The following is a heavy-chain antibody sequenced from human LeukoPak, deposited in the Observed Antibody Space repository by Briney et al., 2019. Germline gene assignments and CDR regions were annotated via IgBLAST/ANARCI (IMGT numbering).Heavy chain of an antibody. D-gene: IGHD4-23*01. V-gene: IGHV4-39*01. J-gene: IGHJ5*02. CDR2: IYYSGST. Sequence: KASETLSLTCTVSGGSISSSSYYWGWIRQPPGMGLEWIGSIYYSGSTYYNPSLKSRVTISVDTSKNQFSLKLSSVTAADTAVYYCARSSGKNSCFDPWGQGTLVTVSS. CDR1: GGSISSSSYY. CDR3: ARSSGKNSCFDP.